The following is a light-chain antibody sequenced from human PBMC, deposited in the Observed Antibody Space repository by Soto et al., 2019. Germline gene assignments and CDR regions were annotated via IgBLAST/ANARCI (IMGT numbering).Light chain of an antibody. CDR3: QQYNNWPLT. J-gene: IGKJ4*01. Sequence: EIVMTQSPATLSVSPGERATLSCRASQSVSSKLAWYQQKPGQGPRLLIYGASTRATGIPARFSGSGSGTEFTLTISSLQSEDFAVYYCQQYNNWPLTFGGGTKVEIK. CDR2: GAS. V-gene: IGKV3-15*01. CDR1: QSVSSK.